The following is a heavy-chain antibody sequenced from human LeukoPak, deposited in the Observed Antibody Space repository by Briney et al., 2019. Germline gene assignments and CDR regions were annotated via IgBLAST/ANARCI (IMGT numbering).Heavy chain of an antibody. V-gene: IGHV3-23*01. CDR2: ISGSGGST. CDR3: AKGGPWIQLAYYYMDV. Sequence: GGSLRLSCAASGFTFSSYAMSWVRQAPGKGLEWVSAISGSGGSTYYADSVKGRFTISRDNSKNTLYLQMNSLRAEDTAVYYCAKGGPWIQLAYYYMDVWGKGTTVTVSS. D-gene: IGHD5-18*01. J-gene: IGHJ6*03. CDR1: GFTFSSYA.